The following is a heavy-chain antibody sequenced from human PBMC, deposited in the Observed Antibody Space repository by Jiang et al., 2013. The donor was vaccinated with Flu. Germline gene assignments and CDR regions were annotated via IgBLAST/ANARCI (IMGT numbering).Heavy chain of an antibody. CDR2: IKQDGSEK. CDR1: GFTFSSYW. J-gene: IGHJ5*02. V-gene: IGHV3-7*03. Sequence: GGSLRLSCAASGFTFSSYWMSWVRQAPGKGLEWVANIKQDGSEKYYVDSVKGRFTISRDNAKNSLYLQMNSLRAEDTAVYYCASSAGAVAGEGWFDPWGQGTLVTVSS. D-gene: IGHD6-19*01. CDR3: ASSAGAVAGEGWFDP.